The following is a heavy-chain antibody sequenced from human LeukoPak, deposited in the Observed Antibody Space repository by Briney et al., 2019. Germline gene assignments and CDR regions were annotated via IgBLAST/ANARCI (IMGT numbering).Heavy chain of an antibody. J-gene: IGHJ4*02. D-gene: IGHD3-9*01. CDR2: ISGSGGST. CDR3: AKGADYDILTGYQYYFDY. V-gene: IGHV3-23*01. CDR1: GFTFSSSG. Sequence: PGGSLRLSCAASGFTFSSSGMIWVRQAPGKGLEWVSAISGSGGSTYYADSVKGRFTISRDNSKNTLYLQMNSLRAEDTAVYYCAKGADYDILTGYQYYFDYWGQGTLVTVSS.